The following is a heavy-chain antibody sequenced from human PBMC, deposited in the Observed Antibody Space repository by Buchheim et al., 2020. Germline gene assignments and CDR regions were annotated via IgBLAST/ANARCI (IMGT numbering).Heavy chain of an antibody. Sequence: QLQLQESGPGLVKPSETLSLTCTVSGGSISSSSYYWGWIRQPPGKGLEWIGSIYYSGSTYYNPSLKSRVTISVDTSKNQFSLKLSSVTAADTAVYYCARRFIAAAEYNWFDPWGQGTL. CDR3: ARRFIAAAEYNWFDP. V-gene: IGHV4-39*07. D-gene: IGHD6-13*01. CDR2: IYYSGST. CDR1: GGSISSSSYY. J-gene: IGHJ5*02.